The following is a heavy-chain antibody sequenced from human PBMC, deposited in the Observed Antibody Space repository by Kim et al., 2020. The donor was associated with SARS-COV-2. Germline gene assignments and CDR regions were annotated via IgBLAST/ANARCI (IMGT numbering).Heavy chain of an antibody. V-gene: IGHV4-59*13. CDR2: IYYSGST. CDR1: GGSISSYY. J-gene: IGHJ4*02. Sequence: SETLSLTCTVSGGSISSYYWSWIRQPPGKGLEWIGYIYYSGSTNYNPSLKSRVTISVDTSKNQFSLRLSSVTAADTAVYXCARGYSSSWYVLFDYWGQGTLXTVSS. D-gene: IGHD6-13*01. CDR3: ARGYSSSWYVLFDY.